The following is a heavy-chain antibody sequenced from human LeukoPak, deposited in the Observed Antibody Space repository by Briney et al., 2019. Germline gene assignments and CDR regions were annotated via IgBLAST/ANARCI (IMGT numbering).Heavy chain of an antibody. CDR1: GFTFSSYG. V-gene: IGHV3-30*18. CDR2: ISYDGSNK. Sequence: GGSLRLSCAASGFTFSSYGMHWVRQAPGKGLEWVAVISYDGSNKYYADSVKGRFTISRDNSKNTLYLQMNSLRAEDTAVYYCAKVDTREDAFDIWGQGTMVTVSS. D-gene: IGHD1-26*01. CDR3: AKVDTREDAFDI. J-gene: IGHJ3*02.